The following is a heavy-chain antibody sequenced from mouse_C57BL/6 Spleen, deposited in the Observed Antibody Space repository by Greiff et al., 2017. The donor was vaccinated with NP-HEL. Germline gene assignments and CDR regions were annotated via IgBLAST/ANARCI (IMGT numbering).Heavy chain of an antibody. CDR3: ARRRPTTVVARWYLDV. Sequence: QVQLQQPGAELVKPGASVKLSCKASGYTFTSYWMQWVKQRPGQGLEWIGEIDPSDSYTNYNQKFKGKATLTVDTSSSTASMQLSRLTSEDSAVYYCARRRPTTVVARWYLDVWGTGTTVTGSS. CDR1: GYTFTSYW. CDR2: IDPSDSYT. J-gene: IGHJ1*03. V-gene: IGHV1-50*01. D-gene: IGHD1-1*01.